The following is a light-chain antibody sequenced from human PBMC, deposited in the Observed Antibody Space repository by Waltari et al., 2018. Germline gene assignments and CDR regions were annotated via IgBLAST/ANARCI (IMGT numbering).Light chain of an antibody. CDR2: YKSDSEK. J-gene: IGLJ3*02. CDR1: SDINVGDFN. Sequence: QPVLTQPPSSSPSPGASARLTCTLPSDINVGDFNIYWYQPKPGSPPRFLLYYKSDSEKAQGSGVPSRFSGSKDASANAGILLISGLQSEDEADYYCMFWPSNVWVFGGGTKLTVL. CDR3: MFWPSNVWV. V-gene: IGLV5-37*01.